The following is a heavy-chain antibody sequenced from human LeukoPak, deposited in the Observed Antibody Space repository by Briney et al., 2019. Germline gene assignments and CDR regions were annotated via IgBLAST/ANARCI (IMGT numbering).Heavy chain of an antibody. CDR1: GFIFSEAW. CDR3: AARRGKTDNDY. CDR2: IKRKSDGGTT. Sequence: GGSLRLSCAGSGFIFSEAWMSWVRQAPGKGLEWVGRIKRKSDGGTTDYGAPVGGRFTISRDDSKNSFYLQMNSLQTEHSAVYYWAARRGKTDNDYWGRGTLVTVSS. V-gene: IGHV3-15*05. J-gene: IGHJ4*02.